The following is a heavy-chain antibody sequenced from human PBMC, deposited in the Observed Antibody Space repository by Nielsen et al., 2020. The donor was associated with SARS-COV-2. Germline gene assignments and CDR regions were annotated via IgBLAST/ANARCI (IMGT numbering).Heavy chain of an antibody. J-gene: IGHJ6*02. Sequence: GESLKISCAASGFTFSSYWMHWVRQAPGKGLEWVASISTAASYISYAESLQGRFTISRDNAKNSLFLQMLSLRPEDTAVYYCARRDYYYYGMDVWGQGTTVTVSS. CDR1: GFTFSSYW. CDR2: ISTAASYI. V-gene: IGHV3-21*01. CDR3: ARRDYYYYGMDV.